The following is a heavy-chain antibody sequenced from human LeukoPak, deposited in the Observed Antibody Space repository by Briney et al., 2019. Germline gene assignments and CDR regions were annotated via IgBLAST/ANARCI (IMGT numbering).Heavy chain of an antibody. Sequence: SETLSLTCAVSGGSISSSPYYWGWIRQPPGKGLEWIGSIYYSGNTYHNPSLKSRVTISVDTSKNQFSVKLSSLTAADTAVYYCARDRSDNWGLFDYWGQGTLVTVSS. CDR3: ARDRSDNWGLFDY. CDR1: GGSISSSPYY. D-gene: IGHD1-1*01. CDR2: IYYSGNT. J-gene: IGHJ4*02. V-gene: IGHV4-39*07.